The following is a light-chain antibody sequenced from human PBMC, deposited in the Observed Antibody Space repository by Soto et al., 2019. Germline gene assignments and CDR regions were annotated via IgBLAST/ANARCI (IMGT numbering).Light chain of an antibody. CDR1: RSDIGDSNF. CDR3: ASFSSRTILV. V-gene: IGLV2-14*01. CDR2: EVN. Sequence: QSALTQPASVSGSPGQSVTISCTGPRSDIGDSNFISWYQHSPGKAPRLLIYEVNNRPSGVSRRFSGSKAGNTASLTISGLLDDDEADYCCASFSSRTILVFGSGTKLTVL. J-gene: IGLJ1*01.